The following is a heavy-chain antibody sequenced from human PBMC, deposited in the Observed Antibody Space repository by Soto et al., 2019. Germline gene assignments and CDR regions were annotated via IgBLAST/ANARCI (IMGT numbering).Heavy chain of an antibody. V-gene: IGHV3-23*01. Sequence: EVQLLESGGGLVQPGGSLRLSCAASGFTFSSYAMSWVLQAPGKGLEWVSAISGSGGSTYYADSVKGRLTISRDTSKNTLYLQMNSLRAEDTAVYYCARRSSGWYFDYWGQGTLVTVSS. J-gene: IGHJ4*02. D-gene: IGHD6-19*01. CDR2: ISGSGGST. CDR1: GFTFSSYA. CDR3: ARRSSGWYFDY.